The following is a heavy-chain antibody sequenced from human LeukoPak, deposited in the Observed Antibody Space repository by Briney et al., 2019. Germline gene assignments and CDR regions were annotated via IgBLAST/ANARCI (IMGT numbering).Heavy chain of an antibody. V-gene: IGHV3-11*01. CDR1: GFTFSDYY. D-gene: IGHD3-22*01. Sequence: GGSLRLSCAASGFTFSDYYMSWIRQAPGKGLEWVSYISSSGSTIYYADSVKGRFTISRDNAKNSLYLQMNSLRAEDTVVYYCARGDYYDSSGYRFDYWGQGTLVTVSS. CDR3: ARGDYYDSSGYRFDY. J-gene: IGHJ4*02. CDR2: ISSSGSTI.